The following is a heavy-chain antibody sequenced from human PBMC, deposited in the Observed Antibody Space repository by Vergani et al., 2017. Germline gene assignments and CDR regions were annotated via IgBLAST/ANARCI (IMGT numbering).Heavy chain of an antibody. V-gene: IGHV4-34*01. CDR1: GGSFSGYY. CDR3: ARDHPYCSGGSCYTYYYYGMDV. CDR2: INHSGST. D-gene: IGHD2-15*01. J-gene: IGHJ6*02. Sequence: QVQLQQWGAGLLKPSETLSLTCAVYGGSFSGYYWSWIRQPPGKGLEWIGEINHSGSTNYNPSLKSRVTISVDTSKNQFSLKLSSVTAADTAVYYCARDHPYCSGGSCYTYYYYGMDVWGQGTTVTVSS.